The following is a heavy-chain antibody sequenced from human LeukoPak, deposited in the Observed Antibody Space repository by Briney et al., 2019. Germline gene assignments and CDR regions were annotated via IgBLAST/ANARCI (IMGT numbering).Heavy chain of an antibody. Sequence: GGSLRLSCAASGFTFTSHWMNWVRQAPGKGLEWVANIKQDGSEKYYVDSVKGRFTISRDNAKDSLYLQMNSLRAEDTAVYYCASGSGWVQIYWGQGILVTVSS. CDR3: ASGSGWVQIY. CDR2: IKQDGSEK. CDR1: GFTFTSHW. J-gene: IGHJ4*02. V-gene: IGHV3-7*01. D-gene: IGHD5-24*01.